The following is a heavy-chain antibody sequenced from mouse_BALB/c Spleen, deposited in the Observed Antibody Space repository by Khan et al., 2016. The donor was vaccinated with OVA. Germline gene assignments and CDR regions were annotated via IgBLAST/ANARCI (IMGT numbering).Heavy chain of an antibody. Sequence: QVQLKQSGPGLVAPSQSLSIICTVSGFSLTNTGVYWVRQPPGKGMEWLGVMWAGGDTHYKLALTSRLSLSKDISKSQVFLKMNRLQHNDTAMSYCATDRTSANSCAMDYWGQGTSVTISS. D-gene: IGHD6-1*01. CDR1: GFSLTNTG. CDR2: MWAGGDT. V-gene: IGHV2-9*02. J-gene: IGHJ4*01. CDR3: ATDRTSANSCAMDY.